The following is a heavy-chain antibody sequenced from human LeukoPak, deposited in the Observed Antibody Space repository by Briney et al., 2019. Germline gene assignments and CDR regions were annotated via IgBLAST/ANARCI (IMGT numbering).Heavy chain of an antibody. CDR3: AKNYYDSTGYYLYYFDY. J-gene: IGHJ4*02. CDR2: ISGSGGST. CDR1: GFTFSSYW. Sequence: PGGSLRLSCAASGFTFSSYWMSWVRQAPGKGLEWVSAISGSGGSTYYADSVKGRFTISRDNSKNTLFLQMNSLRAEDTAVYYCAKNYYDSTGYYLYYFDYWGQGTLVTVSS. D-gene: IGHD3-22*01. V-gene: IGHV3-23*01.